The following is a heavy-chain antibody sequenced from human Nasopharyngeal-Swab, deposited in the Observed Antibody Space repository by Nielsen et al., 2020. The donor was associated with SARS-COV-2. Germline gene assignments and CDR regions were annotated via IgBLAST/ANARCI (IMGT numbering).Heavy chain of an antibody. Sequence: VRQAPGKGLEWVGRIKSKTDGGTTDYAAPVKGRFTISRDDSKNTLCLQMNSLKTEDTAVYYCTTNLGGHITIFGVVIIRGYYYYGMDVWGQGTTVTVSS. V-gene: IGHV3-15*01. CDR3: TTNLGGHITIFGVVIIRGYYYYGMDV. D-gene: IGHD3-3*01. CDR2: IKSKTDGGTT. J-gene: IGHJ6*02.